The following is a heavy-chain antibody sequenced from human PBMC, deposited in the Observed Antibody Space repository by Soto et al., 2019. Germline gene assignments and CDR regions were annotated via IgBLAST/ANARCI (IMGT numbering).Heavy chain of an antibody. CDR3: ARVPPPPDSSGYLVFDY. Sequence: SGPTLVNPTQTLTLTCTFSGFSLSTSGMCVSWIRQPPGKALEWLALIDWGDDEYYSTSLKTRLTISRDTSKNQVVLTMTNMDPVDTATYYCARVPPPPDSSGYLVFDYWGQGTLVTVSS. J-gene: IGHJ4*02. CDR1: GFSLSTSGMC. V-gene: IGHV2-70*01. CDR2: IDWGDDE. D-gene: IGHD3-22*01.